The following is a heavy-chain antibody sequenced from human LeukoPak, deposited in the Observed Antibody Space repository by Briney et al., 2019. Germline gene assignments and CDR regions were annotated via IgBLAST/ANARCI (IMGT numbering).Heavy chain of an antibody. CDR2: ISSSGSTI. Sequence: GGSLRLSCVASGFTFSSYSMNWVRQAPGKGLEWVSYISSSGSTIYYADSVKGRFTISRDNAKNSLYLQMNSLRAEDTAVYYCARGNYYDSSGYYRFDAFDIWGQGTMVSASS. V-gene: IGHV3-48*04. D-gene: IGHD3-22*01. CDR3: ARGNYYDSSGYYRFDAFDI. J-gene: IGHJ3*02. CDR1: GFTFSSYS.